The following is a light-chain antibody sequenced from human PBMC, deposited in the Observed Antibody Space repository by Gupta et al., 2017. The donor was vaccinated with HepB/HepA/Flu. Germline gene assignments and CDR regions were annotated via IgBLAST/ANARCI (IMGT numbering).Light chain of an antibody. CDR2: KAT. CDR3: QHYDHYPWT. J-gene: IGKJ1*01. Sequence: DIQMTQSPSTLSASVGDRVSITCRASQSISAWLAWYQQKPGKDPKLLLYKATNLQSGVPTRFSGSGSGTELTLTISRLQPDDFATYYGQHYDHYPWTFGQGTKVEIK. CDR1: QSISAW. V-gene: IGKV1-5*03.